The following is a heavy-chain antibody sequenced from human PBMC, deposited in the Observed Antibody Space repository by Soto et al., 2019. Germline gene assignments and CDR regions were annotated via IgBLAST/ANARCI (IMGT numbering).Heavy chain of an antibody. Sequence: PETLSLTCTVSGGSISASSYYWGWIRQPPGKGLEWIGSMDYSGSTYYNPSLKSRVTISVDTSKNQFSLKLSSLTAADTAVYNWGKIDYGDYLIDYGGKGTRVPVPS. CDR1: GGSISASSYY. V-gene: IGHV4-39*03. J-gene: IGHJ4*02. CDR2: MDYSGST. D-gene: IGHD4-17*01. CDR3: GKIDYGDYLIDY.